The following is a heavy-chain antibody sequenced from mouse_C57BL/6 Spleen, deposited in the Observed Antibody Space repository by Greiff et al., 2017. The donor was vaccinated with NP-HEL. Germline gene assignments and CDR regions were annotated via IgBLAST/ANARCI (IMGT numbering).Heavy chain of an antibody. V-gene: IGHV1-7*01. D-gene: IGHD1-1*01. Sequence: VKVVESGAELAKPGASVKLSCKASGYTFTSYWMHWVKQRPGQGLEWIGYINPSSGYTKYNQKFKDKATLTADKSSSTAYMQLSSLTYEDSAVYYCASDTTVVRYFDVWGTGTTVTVSS. CDR3: ASDTTVVRYFDV. J-gene: IGHJ1*03. CDR1: GYTFTSYW. CDR2: INPSSGYT.